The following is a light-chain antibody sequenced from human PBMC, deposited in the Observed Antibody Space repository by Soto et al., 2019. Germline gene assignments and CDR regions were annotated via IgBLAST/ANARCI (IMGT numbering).Light chain of an antibody. Sequence: EIVLTQSPATLSLSPGKRATLSCRASQSVSNYLAWYQQKPGQAPRLLIYDTSNRAGGIPARFSGSGSGTDFTLTISSLEPDDFAVYYCQQRNSWPPITFGQGTRLEIK. V-gene: IGKV3-11*01. CDR3: QQRNSWPPIT. CDR1: QSVSNY. CDR2: DTS. J-gene: IGKJ5*01.